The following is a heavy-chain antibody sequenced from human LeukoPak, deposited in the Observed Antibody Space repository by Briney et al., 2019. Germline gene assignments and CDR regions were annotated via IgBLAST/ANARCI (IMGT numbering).Heavy chain of an antibody. CDR2: IYYSGST. J-gene: IGHJ4*02. D-gene: IGHD5-18*01. V-gene: IGHV4-59*08. Sequence: PSETLSLTCTVSGGSISSCYWSWIRQPPGKGLEWIGYIYYSGSTNYNPSLKSRVTISVDTSKNQFSLKLSSVTAADTAVYYRARQRYVDTAMVDYWGQGTLVTVSS. CDR1: GGSISSCY. CDR3: ARQRYVDTAMVDY.